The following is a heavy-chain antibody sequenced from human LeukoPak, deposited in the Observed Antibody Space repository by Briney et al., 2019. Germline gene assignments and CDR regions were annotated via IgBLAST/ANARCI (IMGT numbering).Heavy chain of an antibody. J-gene: IGHJ6*02. Sequence: PGRSLRLSCAASGFTFSSYAMHWVRQAPGKGLEWVAVISYDGSNKYYADSVKGRFTISRDNSKNTLYLQMNSLRAEHTAVYYCARVPVVTSSYGMDVWGQGTTVTVSS. V-gene: IGHV3-30-3*01. CDR1: GFTFSSYA. CDR3: ARVPVVTSSYGMDV. CDR2: ISYDGSNK. D-gene: IGHD2-21*02.